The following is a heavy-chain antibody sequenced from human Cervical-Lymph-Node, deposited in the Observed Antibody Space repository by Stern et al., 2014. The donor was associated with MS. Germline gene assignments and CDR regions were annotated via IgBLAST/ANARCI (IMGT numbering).Heavy chain of an antibody. CDR3: ARSPRVTDFYFDS. D-gene: IGHD4-17*01. Sequence: EDQLVESGGALVQPGGSLRLSCAASGFPFSTYAMTWVRQAPGKGLEWVSGIGANGGITYYADSVKGRFTISRDNSENKLFVQMNGLRAEDTAVYYCARSPRVTDFYFDSWGQGTLVTVSS. J-gene: IGHJ4*02. V-gene: IGHV3-23*04. CDR1: GFPFSTYA. CDR2: IGANGGIT.